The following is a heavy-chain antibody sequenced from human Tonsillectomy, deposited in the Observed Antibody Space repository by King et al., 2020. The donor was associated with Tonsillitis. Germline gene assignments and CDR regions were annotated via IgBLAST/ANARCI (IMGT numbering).Heavy chain of an antibody. V-gene: IGHV4-59*01. J-gene: IGHJ2*01. CDR1: GGSISSYY. CDR2: ISYSGGT. CDR3: ARDTYCAGDCYPNWYFDL. D-gene: IGHD2-21*02. Sequence: VQLQESGPGLVKPSETLSLTCTVSGGSISSYYWGWIRQPPGEGLECIVYISYSGGTNYKPSLKSRIALSVDMSRTQLSLTLRSLTASDTAVYYCARDTYCAGDCYPNWYFDLWGRGTLVTVSS.